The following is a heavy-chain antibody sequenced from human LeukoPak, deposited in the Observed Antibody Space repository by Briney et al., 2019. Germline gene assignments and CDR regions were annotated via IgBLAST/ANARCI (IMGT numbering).Heavy chain of an antibody. Sequence: PGGALRLSCAASGFTFSSYGMHWVRQAPGKGLEWVAVISYEGSNEYYADSVKGRFTISRDNSNGTLYLKMNSLRAEDTAVYYCAKDGSYSSSWWGWFDPWGQGTLVTVYS. D-gene: IGHD6-13*01. V-gene: IGHV3-30*18. CDR2: ISYEGSNE. J-gene: IGHJ5*02. CDR1: GFTFSSYG. CDR3: AKDGSYSSSWWGWFDP.